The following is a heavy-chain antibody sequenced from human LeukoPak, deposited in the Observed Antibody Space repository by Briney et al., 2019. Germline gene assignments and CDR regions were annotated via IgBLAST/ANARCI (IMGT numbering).Heavy chain of an antibody. D-gene: IGHD5-12*01. CDR3: ARRAMAIMATTYYYYYYMDV. CDR2: IYYSGST. V-gene: IGHV4-30-4*08. J-gene: IGHJ6*03. Sequence: PSQTLSLTCTVSGGSISSGDYYWSWIRQPPGKGLEWIGYIYYSGSTYYNPSLKSRVTISVDTSKNQFSLKLSSVTAADTAVYYCARRAMAIMATTYYYYYYMDVWGKGTTVTVSS. CDR1: GGSISSGDYY.